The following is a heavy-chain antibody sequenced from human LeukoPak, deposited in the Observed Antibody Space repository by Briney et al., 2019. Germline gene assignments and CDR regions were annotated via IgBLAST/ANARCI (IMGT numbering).Heavy chain of an antibody. CDR3: ARLIQLGFVY. Sequence: SETLSLTCTVSGGSISSSSYYWGWIRQPPGKGLEWIGSIYYSGSTYYNPSLKSRVTISVDTSKNQFSLKLSSVTAADTAVYYCARLIQLGFVYRGQGTLVTVSS. CDR2: IYYSGST. V-gene: IGHV4-39*01. CDR1: GGSISSSSYY. D-gene: IGHD7-27*01. J-gene: IGHJ4*02.